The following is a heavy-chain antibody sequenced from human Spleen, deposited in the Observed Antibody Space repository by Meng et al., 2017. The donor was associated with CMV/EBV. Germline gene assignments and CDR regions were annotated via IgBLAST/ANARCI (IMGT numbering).Heavy chain of an antibody. CDR2: IYYSGST. CDR1: GGYVSSGSYY. D-gene: IGHD2-15*01. Sequence: TCTVSGGYVSSGSYYWSWIRQPPGKGLEWIGYIYYSGSTNYNPSLKSRVTISVDTSKNQFSLKLSSVTAADTAVYYCARSRGGPLDYWGQGTLVTVSS. J-gene: IGHJ4*02. CDR3: ARSRGGPLDY. V-gene: IGHV4-61*01.